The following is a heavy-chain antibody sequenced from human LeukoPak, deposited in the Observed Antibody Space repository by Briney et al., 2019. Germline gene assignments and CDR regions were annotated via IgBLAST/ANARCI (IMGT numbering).Heavy chain of an antibody. CDR1: GFTFSSYA. CDR2: ISSNGGST. V-gene: IGHV3-64*04. D-gene: IGHD6-19*01. J-gene: IGHJ2*01. Sequence: GGSLRLSCSASGFTFSSYAMHWVRQAPGKGLEYVSVISSNGGSTYYADSVKGRFTISRDNSKNTLYLQMNSLRAEDTAVYYCARKIGGAVAGNWYFDLWGRGTLVIVSS. CDR3: ARKIGGAVAGNWYFDL.